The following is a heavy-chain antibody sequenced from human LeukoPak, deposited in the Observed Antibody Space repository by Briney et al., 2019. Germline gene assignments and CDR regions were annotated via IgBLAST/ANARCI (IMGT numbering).Heavy chain of an antibody. CDR2: FDPEDGET. CDR1: GYTLTELS. J-gene: IGHJ4*02. Sequence: GASVKVSCKVSGYTLTELSMHWVRQAPGKGGERMGGFDPEDGETIYAQKFQGGVTITEDTPTDRAYMELSRLRSEDTAVYYCAIWXRASVLGGFDYWGQGTLVTVSS. V-gene: IGHV1-24*01. CDR3: AIWXRASVLGGFDY. D-gene: IGHD3-10*01.